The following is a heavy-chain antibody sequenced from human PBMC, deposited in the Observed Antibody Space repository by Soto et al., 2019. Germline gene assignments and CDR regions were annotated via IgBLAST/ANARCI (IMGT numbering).Heavy chain of an antibody. V-gene: IGHV3-23*01. Sequence: EVQLLESGGGLVQPGGSLRLSCAASGFTFSSYAMSWVRQAPGKGLEWVSAISGSGGSTYYADSVKGRFTISRDNSKNTLYLQMNGLRAEDTAVYYYAKDLSAGDAFDIWGQGTMVTVSS. CDR2: ISGSGGST. J-gene: IGHJ3*02. CDR3: AKDLSAGDAFDI. CDR1: GFTFSSYA. D-gene: IGHD6-13*01.